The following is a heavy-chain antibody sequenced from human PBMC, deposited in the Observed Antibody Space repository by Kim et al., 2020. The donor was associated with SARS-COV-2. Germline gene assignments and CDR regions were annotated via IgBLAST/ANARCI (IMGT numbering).Heavy chain of an antibody. CDR2: ITCDGNSK. Sequence: GGSLRLSCVTSGFTFTDYAMHWVRQAPGKGLEWLGHITCDGNSKYYADSVKGRFTISRDSSKNTVFLQMSSLRTEDTAVYYCARPRGYSSDWYGFWGQGTLVSVSA. CDR3: ARPRGYSSDWYGF. CDR1: GFTFTDYA. V-gene: IGHV3-33*05. D-gene: IGHD6-19*01. J-gene: IGHJ4*02.